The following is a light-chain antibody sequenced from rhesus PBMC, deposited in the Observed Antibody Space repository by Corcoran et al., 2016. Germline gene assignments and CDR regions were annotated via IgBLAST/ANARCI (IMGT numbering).Light chain of an antibody. Sequence: DIVLTQSSASLAVSPGQRATISCRASESVTVCGINLIHWYQKKPGLPSRLLLHETSKNPPWVPSRVSGSGAVTECTLTINPVEADDGATYYCLQTKDFPRTFGQGTKLEIK. J-gene: IGKJ1*01. CDR1: ESVTVCGINL. V-gene: IGKV7-13*01. CDR3: LQTKDFPRT. CDR2: ETS.